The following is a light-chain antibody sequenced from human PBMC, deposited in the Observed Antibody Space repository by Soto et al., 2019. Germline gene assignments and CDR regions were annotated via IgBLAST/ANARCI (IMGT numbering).Light chain of an antibody. CDR3: QQYGSSPIT. V-gene: IGKV3-15*01. J-gene: IGKJ5*01. Sequence: EIVMTQSPATLSVSPGERATLSCRASQNVRSNLAWYQQQPGQAPRLLIFGASTRATGIPARFSGSGSGTDFTLTISSLEPEDFAVYYCQQYGSSPITFGQGTRLEIK. CDR2: GAS. CDR1: QNVRSN.